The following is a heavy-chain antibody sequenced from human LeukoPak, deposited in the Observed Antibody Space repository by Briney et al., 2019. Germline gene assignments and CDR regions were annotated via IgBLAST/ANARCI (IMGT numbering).Heavy chain of an antibody. D-gene: IGHD1-1*01. V-gene: IGHV4-61*02. CDR2: IFASGST. Sequence: SETLSLTCTVSGGSISSGDYYWSWIRQPAGKGLEWIGRIFASGSTNYNPSLESRVTMSVDTSENQFPLKLTSVTAADTAVYYCVRNWDYWGQGTLVTVSS. CDR1: GGSISSGDYY. J-gene: IGHJ4*02. CDR3: VRNWDY.